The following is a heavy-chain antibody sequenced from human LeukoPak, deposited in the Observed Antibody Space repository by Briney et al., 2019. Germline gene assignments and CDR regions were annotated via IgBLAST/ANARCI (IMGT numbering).Heavy chain of an antibody. D-gene: IGHD3-3*01. J-gene: IGHJ4*02. CDR2: INQSGNT. CDR1: GGSFSGYY. V-gene: IGHV4-34*01. Sequence: PSETLSLTCAVYGGSFSGYYWSWIRQPPGKGLEWIGEINQSGNTNYNPSLKSRVTISVDTSKNQFSLKLSSVTAADTAVYYCARGQLRFLEWSPYYFDYWGQGTLVTVSS. CDR3: ARGQLRFLEWSPYYFDY.